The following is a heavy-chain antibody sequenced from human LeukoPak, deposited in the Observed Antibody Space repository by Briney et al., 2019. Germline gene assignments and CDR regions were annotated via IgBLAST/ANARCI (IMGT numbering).Heavy chain of an antibody. V-gene: IGHV1-2*02. CDR3: ARFLVGALSVSDY. CDR1: GYTFTDYY. J-gene: IGHJ4*02. CDR2: INPNSGGT. Sequence: GASVKVSCKASGYTFTDYYMHWVRQAPGQGLEWMGWINPNSGGTNYAQKFQGRVTMTRDTSISTAYMELSRLRSDDTAVYYCARFLVGALSVSDYWGQGTLVTVSS. D-gene: IGHD1-26*01.